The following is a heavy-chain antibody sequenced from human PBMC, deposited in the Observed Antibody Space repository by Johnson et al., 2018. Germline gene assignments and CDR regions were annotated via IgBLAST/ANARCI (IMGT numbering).Heavy chain of an antibody. CDR1: GFTFSSYG. CDR2: IYSGGYT. D-gene: IGHD3-10*01. V-gene: IGHV3-NL1*01. Sequence: QVQLVESGGGVVQPRRSLRLSCAASGFTFSSYGMHWVRQAPGKGLEWVSVIYSGGYTYYTDAVKGRFTISRDNSKNTLYLQMNSLRAEDTAVYYCARANVPDYYGSGYYYGMDVWGQ. CDR3: ARANVPDYYGSGYYYGMDV. J-gene: IGHJ6*02.